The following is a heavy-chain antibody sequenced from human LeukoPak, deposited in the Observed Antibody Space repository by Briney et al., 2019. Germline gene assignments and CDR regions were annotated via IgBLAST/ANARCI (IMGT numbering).Heavy chain of an antibody. CDR3: ARRPISSYYFDY. CDR2: IYSTGST. Sequence: SETLSLTCSVSGGSISSHYWSWIRQPPGKGLEWIAYIYSTGSTNYNPSLKSRVTISVDTSKNQFSLKLSSVTAADTAVYYCARRPISSYYFDYWGQGTLVTVSS. CDR1: GGSISSHY. J-gene: IGHJ4*02. V-gene: IGHV4-59*08. D-gene: IGHD3-3*02.